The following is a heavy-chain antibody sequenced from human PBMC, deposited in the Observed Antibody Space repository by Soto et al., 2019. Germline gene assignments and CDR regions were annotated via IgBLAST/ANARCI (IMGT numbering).Heavy chain of an antibody. J-gene: IGHJ4*02. D-gene: IGHD3-9*01. CDR2: ISAYNGNT. Sequence: ASVKVSCKASGYTFTIYGISGVRQAPGQGLEWMGWISAYNGNTNYAQKLQGRVTMTTDTSTSTAYMELRSLRSDDTAVYYCARETYYDILTGPPNFDYWGQGTLVTVSS. V-gene: IGHV1-18*01. CDR1: GYTFTIYG. CDR3: ARETYYDILTGPPNFDY.